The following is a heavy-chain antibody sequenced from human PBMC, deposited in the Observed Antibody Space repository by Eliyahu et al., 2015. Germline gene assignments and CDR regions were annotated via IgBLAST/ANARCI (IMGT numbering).Heavy chain of an antibody. V-gene: IGHV1-69*09. CDR1: GGTFSSYA. J-gene: IGHJ5*02. CDR3: ARDWGDCSGGSCAXLFDP. D-gene: IGHD2-15*01. Sequence: QVQLVQSGAEVKKPGSSVKVSCKASGGTFSSYAISWVRQAPGQGLEWMGRIIPILGIANYAQKFQGRVTITADKSTSTAYMELSSLRSEDTAVYYCARDWGDCSGGSCAXLFDPWGQGTLVTVSS. CDR2: IIPILGIA.